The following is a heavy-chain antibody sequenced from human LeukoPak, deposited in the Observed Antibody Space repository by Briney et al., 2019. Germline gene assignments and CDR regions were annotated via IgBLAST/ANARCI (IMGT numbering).Heavy chain of an antibody. Sequence: ASVKVSCKASGGTFSSYAISWVRQAPGQGLEWMGRIIPILGIANYAQKFQGRVTITADKSTSTAYMELSSLRSEDTAVYYCARDGYYDSSGYESFPFDYWGQGTLVTVSS. CDR2: IIPILGIA. J-gene: IGHJ4*02. V-gene: IGHV1-69*04. CDR1: GGTFSSYA. D-gene: IGHD3-22*01. CDR3: ARDGYYDSSGYESFPFDY.